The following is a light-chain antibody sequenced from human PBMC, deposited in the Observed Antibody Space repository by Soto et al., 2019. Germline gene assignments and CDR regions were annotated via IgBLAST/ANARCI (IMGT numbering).Light chain of an antibody. CDR1: SGDIGSYNR. CDR2: EVT. CDR3: SSYTNINTMACV. J-gene: IGLJ1*01. Sequence: QSVLTQPASVSGSPGQSITISCTGTSGDIGSYNRVSWYQQHPGKAPKLIIYEVTDRPSGVSNRFSGSKSGNTASLTISGLQAEDEAEYYCSSYTNINTMACVFGTGTKVTVL. V-gene: IGLV2-14*01.